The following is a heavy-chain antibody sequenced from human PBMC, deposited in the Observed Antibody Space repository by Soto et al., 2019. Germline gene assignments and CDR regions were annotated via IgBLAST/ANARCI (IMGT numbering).Heavy chain of an antibody. J-gene: IGHJ6*02. CDR3: ASCERFPRVGVDYYALDV. Sequence: QVHLVESGGGVVQPGGSLRLSCAASGFTINRNDMYWVRQAPGKVLEWVAVMSFDGNHQHSADSGKGRFTISRDNSKNTLSLEMYSLRRDDTAVYYCASCERFPRVGVDYYALDVWGQGTTIIVSS. CDR1: GFTINRND. D-gene: IGHD3-3*01. CDR2: MSFDGNHQ. V-gene: IGHV3-30*03.